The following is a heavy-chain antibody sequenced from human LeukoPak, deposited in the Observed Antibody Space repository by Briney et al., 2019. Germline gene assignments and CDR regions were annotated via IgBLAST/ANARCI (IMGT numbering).Heavy chain of an antibody. Sequence: GGSLRLSCAASGFTFSSYGFHWVRQAPGKGLEWVAIIWSDGSYKYYADSVKGRFTISRDDSKNTLYLQMNSLRAEDTAVYYCARDFSLQLFDYWGQGTLVTVFS. D-gene: IGHD5-24*01. J-gene: IGHJ4*02. CDR3: ARDFSLQLFDY. V-gene: IGHV3-33*01. CDR2: IWSDGSYK. CDR1: GFTFSSYG.